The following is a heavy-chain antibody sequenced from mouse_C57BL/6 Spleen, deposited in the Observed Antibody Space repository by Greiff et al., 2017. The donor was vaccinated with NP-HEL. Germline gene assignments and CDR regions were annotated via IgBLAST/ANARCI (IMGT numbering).Heavy chain of an antibody. D-gene: IGHD2-12*01. Sequence: EVQLVESGGGLVKPGGSLKLSCAASGFTFSDYGMHWVRQAPEKGLEWVAYISSGSSTIYYADPVTGRFTLSRDNAKNTLFLQMTSLRSEDTAMYYGARRIYYSYDEGFAYWGQGTLVTVSA. J-gene: IGHJ3*01. CDR1: GFTFSDYG. CDR3: ARRIYYSYDEGFAY. CDR2: ISSGSSTI. V-gene: IGHV5-17*01.